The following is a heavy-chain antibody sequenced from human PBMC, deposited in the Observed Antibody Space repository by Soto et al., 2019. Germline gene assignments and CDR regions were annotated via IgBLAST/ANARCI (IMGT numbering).Heavy chain of an antibody. J-gene: IGHJ3*02. Sequence: SETLSLTCTVSGGSVSSGSYYWSWIRQPPGKGLEWIGYIYYSGSTNYNPSLKSRVTISVDTSKNQFSLKLSSVTAADTAAYYCASFIAARSLSAFDIWGQGTMVTVSS. CDR1: GGSVSSGSYY. V-gene: IGHV4-61*01. CDR3: ASFIAARSLSAFDI. D-gene: IGHD6-6*01. CDR2: IYYSGST.